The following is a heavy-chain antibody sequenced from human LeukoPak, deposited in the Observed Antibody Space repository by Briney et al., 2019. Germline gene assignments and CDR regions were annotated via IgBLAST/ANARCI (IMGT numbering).Heavy chain of an antibody. Sequence: GGSLRLSCAASGFTFSSYSMNWVRQAPGKGLEWVSYISSSSSTIYYADSVKGRFTISRDNAKNSLYLQMNSPRAEDTAVYYCARDGTWFGELFVYWGQGTLVTVSS. CDR1: GFTFSSYS. CDR3: ARDGTWFGELFVY. CDR2: ISSSSSTI. J-gene: IGHJ4*02. D-gene: IGHD3-10*01. V-gene: IGHV3-48*01.